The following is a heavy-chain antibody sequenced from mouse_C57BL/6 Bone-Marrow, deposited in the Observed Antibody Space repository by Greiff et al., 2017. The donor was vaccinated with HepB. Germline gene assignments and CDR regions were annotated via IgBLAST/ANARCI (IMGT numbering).Heavy chain of an antibody. D-gene: IGHD1-1*01. Sequence: EVKLVESGGGLVKPGGSLKLSCAASGFTFSSYAMSWVRQTPEKRLEWVATISDGGSYTYYPDNVKGQFTISRDNAKNNLYLQMSHLKSEDTAMYYCARDRDYYGSRWYFDVWGTGTTVTVSS. V-gene: IGHV5-4*01. CDR1: GFTFSSYA. CDR3: ARDRDYYGSRWYFDV. J-gene: IGHJ1*03. CDR2: ISDGGSYT.